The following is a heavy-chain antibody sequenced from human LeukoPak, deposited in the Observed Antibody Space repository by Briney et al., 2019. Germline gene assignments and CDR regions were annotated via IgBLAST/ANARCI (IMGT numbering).Heavy chain of an antibody. V-gene: IGHV3-30*03. Sequence: PGGSLRLSCAASGFTFNSYGMHWVRQAPGKGLEWVAVISYDGSNKYYADSVKGRFTISRDNSKNTLYLQMNSLRAEDTAVYYCARTPLGYCSSTSCYGFDPWGQGTLVTVSA. J-gene: IGHJ5*02. CDR1: GFTFNSYG. D-gene: IGHD2-2*01. CDR2: ISYDGSNK. CDR3: ARTPLGYCSSTSCYGFDP.